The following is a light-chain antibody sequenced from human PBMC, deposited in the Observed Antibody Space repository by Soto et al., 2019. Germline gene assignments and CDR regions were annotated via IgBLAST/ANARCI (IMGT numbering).Light chain of an antibody. Sequence: EVVMTQSPATLYASPGERVTLSCRASQAVGYNLARNQHKPGQAPRLIIYGSSTRVTVIPTRFSGSGSGTEFTLTTSSLQSEDFAIYDGQQSYTLGQGTKLEIK. CDR2: GSS. CDR1: QAVGYN. CDR3: QQSYT. V-gene: IGKV3-15*01. J-gene: IGKJ2*01.